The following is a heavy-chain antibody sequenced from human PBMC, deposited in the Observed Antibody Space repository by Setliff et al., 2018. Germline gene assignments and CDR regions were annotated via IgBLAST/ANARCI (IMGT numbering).Heavy chain of an antibody. J-gene: IGHJ5*02. V-gene: IGHV4-61*09. CDR1: GGSISSASYY. CDR3: ARGGGGYHAAS. Sequence: PSETLSLTCTVSGGSISSASYYWSWIRQPAGKGLEWIGHIYTSWSSNYNPSLKSRVTMSVDTSKNQFSLQLSSVTAADTAVYYCARGGGGYHAASWGQGILVTVSS. D-gene: IGHD2-2*01. CDR2: IYTSWSS.